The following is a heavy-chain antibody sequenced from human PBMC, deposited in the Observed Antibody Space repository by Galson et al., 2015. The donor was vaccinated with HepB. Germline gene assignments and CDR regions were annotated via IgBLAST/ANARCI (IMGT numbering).Heavy chain of an antibody. CDR2: ISSSSGTI. Sequence: SLRLSCAASGFTFSSYSMTWVRQAPGKGLEWVSYISSSSGTIHYADSVKGRFTISRDNAKNSLYLQTNSLRDEDTAVYYCASDYYYDSSAYSSYAFDLWGQGTMVTVSS. V-gene: IGHV3-48*02. D-gene: IGHD3-22*01. CDR1: GFTFSSYS. J-gene: IGHJ3*01. CDR3: ASDYYYDSSAYSSYAFDL.